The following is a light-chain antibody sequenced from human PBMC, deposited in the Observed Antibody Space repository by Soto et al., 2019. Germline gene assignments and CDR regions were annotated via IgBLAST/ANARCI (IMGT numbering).Light chain of an antibody. CDR2: GAS. V-gene: IGKV3-15*01. CDR3: QQRSNWPFT. CDR1: QSVSSN. J-gene: IGKJ5*01. Sequence: EIVMTQSPATLSVSPGERATLSCRASQSVSSNLAWYQQKPGQAPRLLIYGASTRATGIPARFSGSGSVTDFTLTISSLEPEDFAVYYCQQRSNWPFTFGQGTRLEIK.